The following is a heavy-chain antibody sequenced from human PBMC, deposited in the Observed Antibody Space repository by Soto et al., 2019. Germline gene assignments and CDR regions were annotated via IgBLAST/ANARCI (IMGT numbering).Heavy chain of an antibody. V-gene: IGHV4-34*01. CDR3: ARGPKGEVGGTWYYYAMDV. CDR1: GGSFSGYY. J-gene: IGHJ6*02. CDR2: INHSGST. D-gene: IGHD1-26*01. Sequence: ETLSLTCAVYGGSFSGYYWSWIRQPPGKGLEGVGEINHSGSTNYNPSLKSRVTISVDTSKNQFSLELNSVTAADTAVYYCARGPKGEVGGTWYYYAMDVWGQGTTVTVSS.